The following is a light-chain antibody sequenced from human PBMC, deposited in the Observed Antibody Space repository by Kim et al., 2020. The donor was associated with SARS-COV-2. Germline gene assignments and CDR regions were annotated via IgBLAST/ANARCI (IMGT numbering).Light chain of an antibody. Sequence: PGGTFTMPCDSSTVPVTSGHFAYWFQQKPGQAPRTLIYDTGNRHSWSPARFSGSLLGGKAALTLSAAQPEDEANYYCLLSFSDSRVFGGGTQLTVL. CDR3: LLSFSDSRV. CDR1: TVPVTSGHF. V-gene: IGLV7-46*01. CDR2: DTG. J-gene: IGLJ3*02.